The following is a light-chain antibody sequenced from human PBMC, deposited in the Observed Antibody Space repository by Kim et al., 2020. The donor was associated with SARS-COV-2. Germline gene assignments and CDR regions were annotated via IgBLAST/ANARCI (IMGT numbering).Light chain of an antibody. CDR1: ERISSW. Sequence: ASIGDRVTVTCRASERISSWLAWYQKKPGKAPKVVIYDASILESGVPSRFSGSGSGTEFILTISSLQPDDFATYYCQQYNSYPWTFGQGTKVDIK. CDR2: DAS. CDR3: QQYNSYPWT. J-gene: IGKJ1*01. V-gene: IGKV1-5*01.